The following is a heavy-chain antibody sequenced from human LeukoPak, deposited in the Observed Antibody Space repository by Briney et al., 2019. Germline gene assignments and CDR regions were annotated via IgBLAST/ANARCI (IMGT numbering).Heavy chain of an antibody. V-gene: IGHV4-59*08. D-gene: IGHD3-9*01. CDR2: IYYSGST. Sequence: SETLSLTCTVSGGSISSYYWTWIRQPPGKGLEWIGYIYYSGSTNYNPSLKSQVTISVDTSKNQFSLKLNSVTAADTAVYYCASRKTIFDAFDIWGQGTMVTVSS. CDR1: GGSISSYY. J-gene: IGHJ3*02. CDR3: ASRKTIFDAFDI.